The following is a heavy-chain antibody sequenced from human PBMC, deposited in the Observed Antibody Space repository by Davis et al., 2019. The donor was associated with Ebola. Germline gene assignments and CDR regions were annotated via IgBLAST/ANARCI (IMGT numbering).Heavy chain of an antibody. CDR2: MWYDGSNK. CDR1: GFTFSSYG. J-gene: IGHJ4*02. D-gene: IGHD3-22*01. Sequence: PGGSLRLSCAASGFTFSSYGMHWVRQAPGKGLEWVALMWYDGSNKYYADSVKGRFTISRDNSKNTLYLQMNSLRAEDTAVYYCARDPPYDQGYDYWGQGTLVTVSS. CDR3: ARDPPYDQGYDY. V-gene: IGHV3-33*01.